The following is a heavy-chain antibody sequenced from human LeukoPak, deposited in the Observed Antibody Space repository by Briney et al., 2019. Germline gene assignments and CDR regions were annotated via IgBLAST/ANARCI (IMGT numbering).Heavy chain of an antibody. J-gene: IGHJ4*02. CDR2: ICYSGST. D-gene: IGHD3-9*01. CDR3: ARHKGVRYFDWLLPYYFDY. CDR1: GGSISSYY. Sequence: SETLSLTCTVSGGSISSYYWSWIRQPPGKGLEWIGYICYSGSTNYNPSLKSRVTISVDTSKNQFSLKLSSVTAADTAVYYCARHKGVRYFDWLLPYYFDYWGQGTLVTVSS. V-gene: IGHV4-59*08.